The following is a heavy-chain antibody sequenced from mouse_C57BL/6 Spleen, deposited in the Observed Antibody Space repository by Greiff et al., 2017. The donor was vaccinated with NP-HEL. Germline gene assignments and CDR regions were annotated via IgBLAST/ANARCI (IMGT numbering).Heavy chain of an antibody. V-gene: IGHV1-61*01. D-gene: IGHD1-1*01. CDR3: ARVSLYGYDAMDY. J-gene: IGHJ4*01. CDR1: GYTFTSYW. Sequence: VQLQQSGAELVRPGSSVKLSCKASGYTFTSYWMDWVKQRPGQGLEWIGNIYPSDSETHYNQKFKDKATLTVDKSSSTAYMQLSSLTSEDSAVYYCARVSLYGYDAMDYWGQGTSVTVSS. CDR2: IYPSDSET.